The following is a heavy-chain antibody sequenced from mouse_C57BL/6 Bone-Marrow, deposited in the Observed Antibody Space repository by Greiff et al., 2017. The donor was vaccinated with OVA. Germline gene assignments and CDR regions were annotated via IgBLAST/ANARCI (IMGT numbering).Heavy chain of an antibody. J-gene: IGHJ2*01. CDR1: GYTFTSYW. CDR2: IHPNSGST. Sequence: QVQLQQPGAELVKPGASVKLSCKASGYTFTSYWMHWVKQRPGQGLEWIGRIHPNSGSTNYNEKFKSKATLTVDKSSSTAYMQLRSLTSDDSAVYYCARRFITTVYYFDYWGQGTTLTVSS. D-gene: IGHD1-1*01. V-gene: IGHV1-64*01. CDR3: ARRFITTVYYFDY.